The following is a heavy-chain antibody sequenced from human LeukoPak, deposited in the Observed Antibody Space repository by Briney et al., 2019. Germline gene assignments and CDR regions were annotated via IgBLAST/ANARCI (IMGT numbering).Heavy chain of an antibody. Sequence: PGGSLRLSCAASGFTLNNYGMHWVRQAPGKGLEWVAFIYYDGSNKYYADSVKGRFTISRDNSNNTLYVQMNSLRAEDTAVYYCARDLYSSGWHIGSAAYWGQGTLVTVSS. CDR1: GFTLNNYG. CDR2: IYYDGSNK. D-gene: IGHD6-19*01. V-gene: IGHV3-33*01. CDR3: ARDLYSSGWHIGSAAY. J-gene: IGHJ4*02.